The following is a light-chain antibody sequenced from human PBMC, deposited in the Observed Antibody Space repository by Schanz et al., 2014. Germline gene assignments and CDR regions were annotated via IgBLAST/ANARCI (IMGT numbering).Light chain of an antibody. J-gene: IGKJ1*01. V-gene: IGKV3-15*01. CDR2: GAS. CDR3: QQYNKWPAT. Sequence: IVMTQSPATLSVSPRERATLSCTASQSVASNLAWYQQKPGQPPRLLIYGASSRATGVPARFSGSGSGAEFTLTISILQSEDFAVYYCQQYNKWPATFGQGTKVEIK. CDR1: QSVASN.